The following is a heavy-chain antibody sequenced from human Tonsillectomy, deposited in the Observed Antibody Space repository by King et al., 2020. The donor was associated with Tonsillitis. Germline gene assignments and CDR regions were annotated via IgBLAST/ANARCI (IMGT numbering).Heavy chain of an antibody. CDR3: ARGWYSSSWTTAYYFYYGLDA. J-gene: IGHJ6*02. Sequence: VQLQQWGAGLLKPSETLSLTCAVYGGSFSGNYWSWIRQPPGKGLEWIGEINDSESTTNHNPSLKSRVTISADTSKNQFSLNLSSVTAADTAVYYCARGWYSSSWTTAYYFYYGLDAWGQGTTVTVSS. V-gene: IGHV4-34*01. CDR2: INDSESTT. CDR1: GGSFSGNY. D-gene: IGHD6-13*01.